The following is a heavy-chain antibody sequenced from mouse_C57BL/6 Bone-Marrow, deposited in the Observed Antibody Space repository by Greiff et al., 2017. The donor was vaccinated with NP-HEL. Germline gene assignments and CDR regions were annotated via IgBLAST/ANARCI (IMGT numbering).Heavy chain of an antibody. CDR3: ARESYYCLYYAIDY. CDR2: INPYNGGT. J-gene: IGHJ4*01. D-gene: IGHD1-1*01. CDR1: GYTFTDYY. Sequence: VQLQQSGPVLVKPGASVKMSCKASGYTFTDYYMNWVKQSHGKSLEWIGVINPYNGGTSYNQKFKGKATLTVDKSSSTAYMELNSLTSVDSAVYCCARESYYCLYYAIDYWGQGTSVPVSS. V-gene: IGHV1-19*01.